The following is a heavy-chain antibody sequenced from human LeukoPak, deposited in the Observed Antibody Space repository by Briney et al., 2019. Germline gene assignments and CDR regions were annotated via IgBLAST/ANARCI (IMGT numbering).Heavy chain of an antibody. D-gene: IGHD7-27*01. CDR1: GGTFSSYA. CDR2: IIPIFGTA. V-gene: IGHV1-69*05. CDR3: ARLTGDPYYFDY. Sequence: ASVMVSCKASGGTFSSYAISWVRQAPGQGLEWMGGIIPIFGTANYAQKFQGRVTITTDESTSTAYMELSSLRSEDTAVYYCARLTGDPYYFDYWGQGTLVTVSS. J-gene: IGHJ4*02.